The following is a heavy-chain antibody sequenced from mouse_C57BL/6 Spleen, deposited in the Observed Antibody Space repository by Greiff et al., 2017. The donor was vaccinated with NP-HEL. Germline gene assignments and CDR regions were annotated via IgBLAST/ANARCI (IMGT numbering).Heavy chain of an antibody. V-gene: IGHV1-50*01. CDR2: IDPSDSYT. J-gene: IGHJ2*01. Sequence: QVQLQQPGAELVKPGASVKLSCKASGYTFTSYWMQWVKQRPGQGLEWIGEIDPSDSYTNYNQKFKGKATLTVDTSSSTAYMQLSSLTSEDSAVYYCARGTYYGSSYEYYFDYWGKGTTLTVSS. CDR3: ARGTYYGSSYEYYFDY. D-gene: IGHD1-1*01. CDR1: GYTFTSYW.